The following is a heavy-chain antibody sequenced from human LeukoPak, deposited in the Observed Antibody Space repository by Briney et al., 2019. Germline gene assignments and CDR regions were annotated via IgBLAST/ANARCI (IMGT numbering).Heavy chain of an antibody. J-gene: IGHJ4*02. Sequence: GGSLRLPCAASGFTFSSYAMSWVRQAPGKGLEWVSAITSSGGSTYHADSVKGRFTISRDNSKNTLYLQMNSLRDEDTAVYYCVKGSSSSRPYYFDYWGQGTLVTVSS. CDR2: ITSSGGST. CDR1: GFTFSSYA. CDR3: VKGSSSSRPYYFDY. V-gene: IGHV3-23*01. D-gene: IGHD2-2*01.